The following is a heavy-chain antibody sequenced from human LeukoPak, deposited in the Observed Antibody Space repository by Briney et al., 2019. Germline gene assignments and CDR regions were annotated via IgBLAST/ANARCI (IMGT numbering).Heavy chain of an antibody. D-gene: IGHD3-10*01. CDR2: IWYDGSNK. V-gene: IGHV3-33*01. CDR3: ARGSASVLLWFGELLSNEYYFDY. J-gene: IGHJ4*02. CDR1: GFTFSSYG. Sequence: PGGSLRLSCAASGFTFSSYGMHWVRQAPGKGLEWVAVIWYDGSNKYYADSVKGRFTISRDNSKNTLYLQMNSLRAEDTAVYYCARGSASVLLWFGELLSNEYYFDYRGQGTLVTVSP.